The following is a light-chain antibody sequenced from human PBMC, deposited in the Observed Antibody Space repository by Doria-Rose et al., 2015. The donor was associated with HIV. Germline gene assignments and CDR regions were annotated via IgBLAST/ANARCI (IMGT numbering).Light chain of an antibody. CDR3: YQYGTSWT. V-gene: IGKV3-20*01. J-gene: IGKJ1*01. CDR2: DGS. Sequence: LTQSLGTLSLSPGERATLSCRASQSFSSTYLAWYQQKPGQARSLLIYDGSTRATGIPDRFSASGSGTDFTLTINRLEPEDFALYYCYQYGTSWTFGQGTKVEI. CDR1: QSFSSTY.